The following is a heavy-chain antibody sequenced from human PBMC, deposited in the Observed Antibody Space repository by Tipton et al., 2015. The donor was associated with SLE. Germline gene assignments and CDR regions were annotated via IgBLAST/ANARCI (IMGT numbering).Heavy chain of an antibody. CDR3: ARKIEAVVKHYFDY. V-gene: IGHV4-34*01. J-gene: IGHJ4*02. Sequence: TLSLTCAVYGGSFSGYYWSWIRQPPGKGLEWIGEINHSGSTKYNPSLKSRVTISVDTSKNQFSLKLSSVTAADTAVYYCARKIEAVVKHYFDYWGQGPLVAVSS. CDR1: GGSFSGYY. CDR2: INHSGST.